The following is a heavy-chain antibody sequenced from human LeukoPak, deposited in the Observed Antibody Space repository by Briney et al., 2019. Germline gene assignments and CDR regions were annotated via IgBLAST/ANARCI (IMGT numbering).Heavy chain of an antibody. V-gene: IGHV1-18*01. J-gene: IGHJ4*02. CDR2: ISAYNGNT. CDR1: GYTFTSYG. CDR3: ARDGRDYYDSSGYFS. Sequence: ASVKVSCKASGYTFTSYGISWVRQAPGQGLEWMGWISAYNGNTNYAQKLQGRVTMTTDTSTSTAYMELRSLRSDDTAVYYCARDGRDYYDSSGYFSWGQGTLVTVSS. D-gene: IGHD3-22*01.